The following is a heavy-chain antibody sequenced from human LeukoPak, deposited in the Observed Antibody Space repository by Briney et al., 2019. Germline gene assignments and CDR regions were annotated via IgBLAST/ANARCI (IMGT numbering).Heavy chain of an antibody. V-gene: IGHV4-59*01. J-gene: IGHJ6*03. CDR1: GGSIGSYY. D-gene: IGHD2/OR15-2a*01. CDR3: AREPKYYYMDV. Sequence: SETLSLTCTVSGGSIGSYYWSWIRQPPGKGLEWIGYIYYSGSTNYNPSLKSRVTISVDTSKNQFSLKLSSVTAADTAVYYCAREPKYYYMDVWGKGTTVTVPS. CDR2: IYYSGST.